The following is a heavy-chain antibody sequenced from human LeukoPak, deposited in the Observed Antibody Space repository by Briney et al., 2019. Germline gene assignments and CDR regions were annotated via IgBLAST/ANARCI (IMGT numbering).Heavy chain of an antibody. CDR3: ASYGTWAFDM. D-gene: IGHD4-17*01. CDR1: RFTFSDYY. V-gene: IGHV3-11*01. J-gene: IGHJ3*02. CDR2: ISSSGSTI. Sequence: PGGSLRLSCAASRFTFSDYYMSWIRQAPGKGLEWVSYISSSGSTIYYADSMKGRFTTSRDNANKSLYLQMNSLRAEDTAVYYCASYGTWAFDMWGQGTMVTVSS.